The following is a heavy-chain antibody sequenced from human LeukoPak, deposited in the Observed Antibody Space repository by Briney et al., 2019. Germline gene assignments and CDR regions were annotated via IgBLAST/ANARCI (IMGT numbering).Heavy chain of an antibody. J-gene: IGHJ5*02. CDR3: ARDRSHPLYDTTGYFAKWFDP. V-gene: IGHV4-59*01. CDR2: IYDSGST. D-gene: IGHD3-22*01. CDR1: GGSISGSY. Sequence: SETLSLTCTVSGGSISGSYWSWIRQPPGKRLEWIGYIYDSGSTNYNPSLKSRVTISLDTSKNQFSLKLTSVTAADTAVYYCARDRSHPLYDTTGYFAKWFDPWGQGTLVTVSS.